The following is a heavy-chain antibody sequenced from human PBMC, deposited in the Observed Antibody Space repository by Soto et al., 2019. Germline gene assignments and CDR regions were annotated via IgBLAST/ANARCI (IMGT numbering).Heavy chain of an antibody. J-gene: IGHJ5*02. CDR3: ARVVPGAEAWFGP. CDR1: AYTFTNYG. Sequence: ASVKVSCKASAYTFTNYGISWVRQAPGQGLEWMGWISAYNGNINYAQKFRGRVTMTTDTSTSSAYLEVRSLRSDDTAVYYCARVVPGAEAWFGPWGQGTLVTVSS. D-gene: IGHD2-2*01. CDR2: ISAYNGNI. V-gene: IGHV1-18*01.